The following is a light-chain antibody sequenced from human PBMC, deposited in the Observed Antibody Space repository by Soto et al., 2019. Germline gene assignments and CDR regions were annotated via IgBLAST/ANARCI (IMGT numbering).Light chain of an antibody. V-gene: IGLV2-23*01. CDR1: SSDVGSYNL. Sequence: QSVLTQPASVSGSPGQSMTISCTGTSSDVGSYNLVSWYQQHPGKAPKLIICESSKRPSGVSNRFSGSKSGNTASLTISGLQAEDEADYYCCSYAGSSTLGVLGTGTKVTVL. J-gene: IGLJ1*01. CDR2: ESS. CDR3: CSYAGSSTLGV.